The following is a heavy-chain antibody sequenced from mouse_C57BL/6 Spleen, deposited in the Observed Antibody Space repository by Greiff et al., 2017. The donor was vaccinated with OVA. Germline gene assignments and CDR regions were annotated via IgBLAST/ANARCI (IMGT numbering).Heavy chain of an antibody. Sequence: EVMLVESEGGLVQPGSSMKLSCTASGFTFSDYYMAWVRQVPEKGLEWVANINYDGSSTYYLDSLKSRFIISRDNAKNILYLQMSSLKSEDTATYYCAREDDGYFDYWGQGTTLTVSS. CDR2: INYDGSST. D-gene: IGHD2-3*01. J-gene: IGHJ2*01. CDR1: GFTFSDYY. CDR3: AREDDGYFDY. V-gene: IGHV5-16*01.